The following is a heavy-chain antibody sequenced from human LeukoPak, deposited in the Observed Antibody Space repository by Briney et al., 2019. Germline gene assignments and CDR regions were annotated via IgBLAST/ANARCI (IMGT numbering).Heavy chain of an antibody. CDR2: IHYSGST. Sequence: SETLSLTCSVSGGSISDYYWSWIRQPPGKGLEWIGYIHYSGSTNPNPSLESRVTISVDTSKNQFSLKLTSVTVADTAVYYCARQVDSLGVFDIWGQGTKVTVSS. CDR3: ARQVDSLGVFDI. D-gene: IGHD2-21*01. CDR1: GGSISDYY. V-gene: IGHV4-59*08. J-gene: IGHJ3*02.